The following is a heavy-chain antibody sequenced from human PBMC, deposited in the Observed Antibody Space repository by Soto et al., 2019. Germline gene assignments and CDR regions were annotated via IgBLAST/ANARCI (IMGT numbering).Heavy chain of an antibody. J-gene: IGHJ3*02. CDR3: ARVERGTVTTVVDAFDI. V-gene: IGHV4-34*01. D-gene: IGHD1-1*01. Sequence: QVQLQQWGAGLLKPSETLSLTCAVYGGFVSSGSYYWSWIRQPPGKGLEWIGEMSHSGGTHFNPSLKSRVTISVDTFKNQFSLNIYSVTAADTSLYYCARVERGTVTTVVDAFDIWGPGTMVTVSS. CDR2: MSHSGGT. CDR1: GGFVSSGSYY.